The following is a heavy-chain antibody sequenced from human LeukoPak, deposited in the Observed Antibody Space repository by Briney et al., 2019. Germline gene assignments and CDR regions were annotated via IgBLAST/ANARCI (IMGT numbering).Heavy chain of an antibody. Sequence: GASVKVSCKTSGYIFSIYGISWVRQAPGQGLEWVGWISADNGKTKYAQKFQGRVTMTTDTSTRIGYMELRSLRSDDTAVYYCARDRFGYCNGASCYSPHFDDWGQGTLVTISS. CDR1: GYIFSIYG. D-gene: IGHD2-2*03. CDR3: ARDRFGYCNGASCYSPHFDD. CDR2: ISADNGKT. V-gene: IGHV1-18*01. J-gene: IGHJ4*02.